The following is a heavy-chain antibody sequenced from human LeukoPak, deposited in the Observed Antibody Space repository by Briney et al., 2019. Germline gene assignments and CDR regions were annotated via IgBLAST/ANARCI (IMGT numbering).Heavy chain of an antibody. V-gene: IGHV4-4*07. D-gene: IGHD1-1*01. Sequence: SETLSLTCTVSGXSISSYYWSWVRQPAGKGLEWIGRIYISGNSNYNPSLKSRVTMSIDTSKNQFSLKLRSVTAADTAVYYCARGNGYFDYWGQGTLVTVSS. CDR1: GXSISSYY. J-gene: IGHJ4*02. CDR3: ARGNGYFDY. CDR2: IYISGNS.